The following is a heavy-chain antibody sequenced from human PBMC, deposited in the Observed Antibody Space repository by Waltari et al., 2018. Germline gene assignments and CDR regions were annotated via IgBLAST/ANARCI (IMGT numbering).Heavy chain of an antibody. V-gene: IGHV4-34*01. Sequence: QVQLQQWGAGLLKPSETLSLTCAVYGGSFSGYYWSWIRQPPGKGLEWIGEINHSGSTNYSPSLKSRVTISVDTSKSQFSLKLSSVTAADTAVYYCARAASRRITIFGVVPSVGWFDPWGQGTLVTVSS. CDR2: INHSGST. CDR3: ARAASRRITIFGVVPSVGWFDP. D-gene: IGHD3-3*01. J-gene: IGHJ5*02. CDR1: GGSFSGYY.